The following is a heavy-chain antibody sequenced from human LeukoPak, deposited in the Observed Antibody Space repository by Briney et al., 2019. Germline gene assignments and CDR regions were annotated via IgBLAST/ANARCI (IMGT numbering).Heavy chain of an antibody. J-gene: IGHJ4*02. V-gene: IGHV1-2*02. CDR1: GYTFTGYY. CDR2: INPESGAT. Sequence: ASVKVSCKASGYTFTGYYMHWVRQAPGQGLEWMGWINPESGATNHTRKFQGRVTMTRDTSISTAYMELGRLTSDDTAVYYCARTSDFDYWGQGTLVTVSS. CDR3: ARTSDFDY.